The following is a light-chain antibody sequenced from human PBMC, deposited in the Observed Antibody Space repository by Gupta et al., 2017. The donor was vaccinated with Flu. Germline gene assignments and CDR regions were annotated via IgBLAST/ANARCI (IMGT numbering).Light chain of an antibody. J-gene: IGKJ3*01. V-gene: IGKV2D-29*01. CDR3: RQRLQIAFS. CDR1: QSLLHGDGKTY. Sequence: IVMTQTPLSLSVTPGQPASISCKSSQSLLHGDGKTYLYWYLQKPGQPPHLLIYEVSKRFSGVPDRFSGSGSGTEFTLKISRGEAEDVGIYYCRQRLQIAFSFGHGTKVDIK. CDR2: EVS.